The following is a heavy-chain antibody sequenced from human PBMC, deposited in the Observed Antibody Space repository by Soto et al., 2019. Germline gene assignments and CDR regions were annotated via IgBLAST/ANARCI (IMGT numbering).Heavy chain of an antibody. CDR3: AKDFSRAYCGGDCYFGRLAY. CDR2: ISGSGGST. Sequence: PGGSPRLSCAASGVTFWSYAMSGFRQAPGKGLEWVSAISGSGGSTYYADSVKGRFTISRDNSKNTLYLQMNSLRAEDTAVYYCAKDFSRAYCGGDCYFGRLAYWGQGTLVTVSS. V-gene: IGHV3-23*01. J-gene: IGHJ4*02. CDR1: GVTFWSYA. D-gene: IGHD2-21*02.